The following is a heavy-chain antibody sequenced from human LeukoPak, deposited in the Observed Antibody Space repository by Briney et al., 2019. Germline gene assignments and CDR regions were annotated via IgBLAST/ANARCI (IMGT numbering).Heavy chain of an antibody. V-gene: IGHV3-21*01. CDR2: ISSSRSYI. Sequence: GGSLRLSCAASGFTFSSYSMNWVRQAPGKGLEWVSSISSSRSYIYYADSVKGRFTISRDNAKNSLYLQMNSLSAEDPAVYYCASDSYSPEYFQHWGQGTLVTVSS. CDR1: GFTFSSYS. CDR3: ASDSYSPEYFQH. D-gene: IGHD2-15*01. J-gene: IGHJ1*01.